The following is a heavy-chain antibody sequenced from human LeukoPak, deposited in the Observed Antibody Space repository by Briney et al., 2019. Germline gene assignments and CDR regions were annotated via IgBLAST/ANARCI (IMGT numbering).Heavy chain of an antibody. CDR1: GDSISSDY. D-gene: IGHD6-19*01. CDR3: ASFPAGYSSGWYYFDY. Sequence: SETLSLTCTVSGDSISSDYWSWIRQPPGKGLEWIGYIYYTGSTNYNPSLRSRVTISVDTSKNQFSLKLSSVTAADTAVYYCASFPAGYSSGWYYFDYWGQGTLVTVSS. J-gene: IGHJ4*02. CDR2: IYYTGST. V-gene: IGHV4-59*01.